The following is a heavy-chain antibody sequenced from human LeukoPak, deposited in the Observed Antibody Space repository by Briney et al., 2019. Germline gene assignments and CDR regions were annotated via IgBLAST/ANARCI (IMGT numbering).Heavy chain of an antibody. CDR3: AREAPDLDNWFDP. CDR1: GGSISSYY. V-gene: IGHV4-59*01. J-gene: IGHJ5*02. CDR2: IYYSGST. Sequence: PSETLSLTCTVSGGSISSYYWSWIRQPPGKGLEWFGYIYYSGSTNYNPSLKSRVTISVDTSKNQFSLKLSSVTAADTAVYYCAREAPDLDNWFDPWGQGTLVTVSS.